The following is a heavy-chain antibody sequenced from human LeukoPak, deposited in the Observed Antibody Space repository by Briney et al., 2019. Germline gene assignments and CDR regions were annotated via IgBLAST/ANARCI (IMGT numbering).Heavy chain of an antibody. J-gene: IGHJ4*02. CDR3: AKDRDIVVVPAATFDY. CDR2: ISGSGGST. D-gene: IGHD2-2*01. Sequence: PGGSLRLSCAASRFTFSSYAMSWVRQAPGKGLEWVSAISGSGGSTYYADSVKGRFTISRDNSKNTLYLQMNSLRAEDTAVYYCAKDRDIVVVPAATFDYWGQGTLVTVSS. V-gene: IGHV3-23*01. CDR1: RFTFSSYA.